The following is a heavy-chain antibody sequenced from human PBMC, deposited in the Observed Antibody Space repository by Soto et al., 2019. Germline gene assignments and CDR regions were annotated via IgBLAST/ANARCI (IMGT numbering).Heavy chain of an antibody. CDR3: ARLVPDIVVVPAASFYYGMDV. D-gene: IGHD2-2*01. V-gene: IGHV4-59*08. CDR2: IYYSGST. J-gene: IGHJ6*02. CDR1: GGSISGYH. Sequence: SETLSLTCSISGGSISGYHWNWIRQPPGKGLEWIGYIYYSGSTNYNPSLKSRVTISVDTSKNQFSLKLSSVTAADTAVYYCARLVPDIVVVPAASFYYGMDVWGQGTTVTVSS.